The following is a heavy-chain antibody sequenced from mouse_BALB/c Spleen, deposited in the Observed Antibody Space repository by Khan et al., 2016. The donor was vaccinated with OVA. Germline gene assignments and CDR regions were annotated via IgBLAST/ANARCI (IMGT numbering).Heavy chain of an antibody. D-gene: IGHD2-14*01. CDR2: INPSTSYT. J-gene: IGHJ3*01. CDR3: ASYYRYPAWFAY. Sequence: QIQLVQSGAELARPGASVKMSCKASGYTFSNYTMHWLKQRPGQGLEWIGYINPSTSYTYYNQKFNDRATLTADKSSSTAYMQLSSLTSDDSAVYYCASYYRYPAWFAYWGQGTLVTVSA. V-gene: IGHV1-4*01. CDR1: GYTFSNYT.